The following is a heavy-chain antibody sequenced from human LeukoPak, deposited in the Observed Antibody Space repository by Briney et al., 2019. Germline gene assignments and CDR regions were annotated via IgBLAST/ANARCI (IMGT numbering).Heavy chain of an antibody. D-gene: IGHD6-13*01. Sequence: SETLSLTCTVSGGSISSSSYYWGWIRQPPGKGLEWIGSIYYSGSTYYNPSLKSRVTISVDRSKNQFSLKLSSVTAADTAVYYCASLWNVWSSWGFDYWGQGTLVTVSS. CDR1: GGSISSSSYY. V-gene: IGHV4-39*07. CDR3: ASLWNVWSSWGFDY. CDR2: IYYSGST. J-gene: IGHJ4*02.